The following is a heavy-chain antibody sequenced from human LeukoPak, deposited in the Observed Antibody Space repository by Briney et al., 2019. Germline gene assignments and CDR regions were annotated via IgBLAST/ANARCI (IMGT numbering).Heavy chain of an antibody. J-gene: IGHJ4*02. D-gene: IGHD4-17*01. CDR3: ARTNYGDYGVVMDY. Sequence: GESLKISCKASGYSFTTYWIGWVRQMPGKGLQWMEIIYPGDSDTRYSPSFQGQVTISADKSISTAYLQWSSLKASDTAMYYCARTNYGDYGVVMDYWGQGTLVTVSS. CDR1: GYSFTTYW. V-gene: IGHV5-51*01. CDR2: IYPGDSDT.